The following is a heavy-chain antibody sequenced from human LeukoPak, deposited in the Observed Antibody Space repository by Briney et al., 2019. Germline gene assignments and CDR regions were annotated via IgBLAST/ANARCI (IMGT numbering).Heavy chain of an antibody. V-gene: IGHV4-34*01. CDR3: ARGIHLPAAIPSPVSAFDI. J-gene: IGHJ3*02. CDR1: GGSLSGYY. Sequence: PSETLSLTCAVYGGSLSGYYWSWIRQPPGKGLEWIGEINHSGTTNYNPSLKSRVTISVDTSKNQFSLKLSSVTAADTAVYYCARGIHLPAAIPSPVSAFDIWGQGTMVTVSS. CDR2: INHSGTT. D-gene: IGHD2-2*02.